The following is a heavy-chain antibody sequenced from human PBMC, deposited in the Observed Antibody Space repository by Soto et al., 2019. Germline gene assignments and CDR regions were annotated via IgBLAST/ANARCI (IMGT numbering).Heavy chain of an antibody. CDR2: IWYDGSNK. V-gene: IGHV3-33*01. Sequence: GGSLRLSCAASGFTFSSYGMHWVRQAPGKGLEWVAVIWYDGSNKYYADSVKGRFTISRDNSKNTLYLQMNSLRAEDTAVYYCARESPIAVAGYFDYWGQGTLVTVSS. CDR1: GFTFSSYG. CDR3: ARESPIAVAGYFDY. D-gene: IGHD6-19*01. J-gene: IGHJ4*02.